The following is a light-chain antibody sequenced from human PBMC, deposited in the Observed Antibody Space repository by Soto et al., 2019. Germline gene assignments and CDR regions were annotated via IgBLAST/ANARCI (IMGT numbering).Light chain of an antibody. V-gene: IGLV2-8*01. CDR2: EVS. CDR3: SSYAGSNEV. J-gene: IGLJ2*01. Sequence: QSALTQPPSASGSPGQSVTISCTGTSGDVGGYNYVSWYQQHPGKAPKLMIYEVSKRPSGVPDRFSGSKSGNTASLTVSGLQAEDEADYYCSSYAGSNEVFGGGTKLTVL. CDR1: SGDVGGYNY.